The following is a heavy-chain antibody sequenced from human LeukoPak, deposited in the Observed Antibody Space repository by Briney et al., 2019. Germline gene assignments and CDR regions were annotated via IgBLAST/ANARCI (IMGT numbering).Heavy chain of an antibody. V-gene: IGHV3-21*01. J-gene: IGHJ3*02. CDR1: GFPFSSYS. Sequence: GGSLRLSCAASGFPFSSYSMNWVRQAPGKGLEWVSSISSSGSYIYYADSVKGRFTISRDNAKNSLYLQMNSLRAEDTAVYYCARLFRDAFDIWGQGTMVTVSS. CDR3: ARLFRDAFDI. CDR2: ISSSGSYI.